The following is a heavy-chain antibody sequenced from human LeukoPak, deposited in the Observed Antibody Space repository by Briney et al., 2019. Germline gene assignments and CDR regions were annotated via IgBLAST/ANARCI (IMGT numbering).Heavy chain of an antibody. CDR1: GFTFSSYA. CDR2: ISYDGSNK. V-gene: IGHV3-30*14. J-gene: IGHJ4*02. CDR3: ARELYGSGSYYRALGY. D-gene: IGHD3-10*01. Sequence: PGGSLRLSCAASGFTFSSYAMHWVRQAPGKGLEWVAVISYDGSNKYYADSVKGRFTISRDNSKNTLYLQMNSLRDEDTAVYYCARELYGSGSYYRALGYWGQGTLVTVSS.